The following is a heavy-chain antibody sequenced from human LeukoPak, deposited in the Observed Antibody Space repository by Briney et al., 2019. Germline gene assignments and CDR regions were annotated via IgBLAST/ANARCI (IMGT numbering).Heavy chain of an antibody. CDR3: ARGLTYYYDSSGHDY. D-gene: IGHD3-22*01. CDR2: ISYDGSNK. V-gene: IGHV3-30*03. Sequence: GGSLRLSCAASGFTFSSYGMHWVRQAPGKGLEWVAVISYDGSNKYYADSVKGRFTISRDNSKNTLYLQMNSLRAEDTAVYYCARGLTYYYDSSGHDYWGQGTLVTVSS. CDR1: GFTFSSYG. J-gene: IGHJ4*02.